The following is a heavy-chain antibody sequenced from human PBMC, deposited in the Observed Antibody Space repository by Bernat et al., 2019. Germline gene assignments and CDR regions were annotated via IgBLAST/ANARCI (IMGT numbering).Heavy chain of an antibody. CDR3: ARVGDSWTVDFDY. Sequence: EVQLVESGGGLVKPGGSLRLSCAASGFTFSSYSMNWVRQAPGKGLEWVSYISSSSSYIYYADSVKGRFTISRDNAKNSLYLQMNSLRAEDTAVYYCARVGDSWTVDFDYWGQGTLVTVSS. CDR1: GFTFSSYS. D-gene: IGHD3-16*01. J-gene: IGHJ4*02. CDR2: ISSSSSYI. V-gene: IGHV3-21*05.